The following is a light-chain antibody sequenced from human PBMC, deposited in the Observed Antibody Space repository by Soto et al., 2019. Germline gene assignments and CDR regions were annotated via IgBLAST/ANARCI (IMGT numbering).Light chain of an antibody. CDR1: QSISSY. Sequence: DIQMTQSASSLSASVGHRVTITCRASQSISSYLNWYQQKQGKAPKLLIYAASSLQSGVPSRFSGSGYGTDFNLTISSLQTEDFATYYCQQSYSTPLTFGGGTKVDIK. V-gene: IGKV1-39*01. CDR2: AAS. J-gene: IGKJ4*01. CDR3: QQSYSTPLT.